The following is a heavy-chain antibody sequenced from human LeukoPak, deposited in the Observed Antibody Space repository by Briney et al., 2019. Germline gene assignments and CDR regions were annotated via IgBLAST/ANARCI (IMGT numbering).Heavy chain of an antibody. Sequence: PGGSLRLSCAASGFTFSSYWMHWVRQAPGKGLVWVSRINSDGSSTSYADSVKGRFTISRDNAKNTLYLQMNSLRAEDTAVYYCARVWELPSEFDYWGQGTLVTVSS. CDR2: INSDGSST. CDR3: ARVWELPSEFDY. V-gene: IGHV3-74*01. CDR1: GFTFSSYW. D-gene: IGHD1-26*01. J-gene: IGHJ4*02.